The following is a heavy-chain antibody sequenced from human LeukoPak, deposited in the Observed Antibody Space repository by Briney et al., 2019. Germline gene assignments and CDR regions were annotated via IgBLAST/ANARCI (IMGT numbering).Heavy chain of an antibody. Sequence: SETLSLTCTVSGGSISSYYWSWIRQPPGKGLEWIGCIYYSGSTNYNPSLKGRVTISVDTSKNQFSLKLSSVTAADTAVYYCARAAEPYTPFDYWGQGTLVTVSS. CDR1: GGSISSYY. V-gene: IGHV4-59*01. CDR2: IYYSGST. J-gene: IGHJ4*02. CDR3: ARAAEPYTPFDY. D-gene: IGHD1-14*01.